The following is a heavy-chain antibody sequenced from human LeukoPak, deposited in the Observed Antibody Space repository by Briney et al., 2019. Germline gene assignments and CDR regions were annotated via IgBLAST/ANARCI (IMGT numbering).Heavy chain of an antibody. J-gene: IGHJ3*02. CDR3: AKDVSSSWPSFLQDAFDI. Sequence: PGGSLRLSCAASGFTFSSYGMHWVRQAPGKGLEWVAVISYDGSNKYYADSVKGRFTISRDNSKNTLYLQMNSLRAEDTAVYYCAKDVSSSWPSFLQDAFDIWGQGTMITVSS. D-gene: IGHD6-13*01. CDR1: GFTFSSYG. CDR2: ISYDGSNK. V-gene: IGHV3-30*18.